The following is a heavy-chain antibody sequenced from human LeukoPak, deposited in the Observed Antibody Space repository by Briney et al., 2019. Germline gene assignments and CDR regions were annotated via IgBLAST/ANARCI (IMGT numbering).Heavy chain of an antibody. CDR2: ISASDGTT. CDR3: AKARLSSVVITNFDY. CDR1: GFTFSSYA. Sequence: GGSLRLSCAASGFTFSSYAMSWVRQAPGKGLEWVSAISASDGTTFYADSVKGRFTVSRDNSKNTLYLQMNSLRGEDTAVYYCAKARLSSVVITNFDYWGQGTLVTVSS. V-gene: IGHV3-23*01. D-gene: IGHD3-22*01. J-gene: IGHJ4*02.